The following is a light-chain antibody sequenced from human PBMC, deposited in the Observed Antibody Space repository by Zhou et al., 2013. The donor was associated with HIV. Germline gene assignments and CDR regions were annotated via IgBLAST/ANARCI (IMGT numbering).Light chain of an antibody. Sequence: DIQMTQSPSSLAASVGDRVTITCRASQSISTYLNWYQQKPGKAPKLIIYHASSLESGVPSRFSGGGSGTEFTLTINSLQPEDSATYYCQQTYSVPYTFGQGTKLGIK. CDR3: QQTYSVPYT. CDR1: QSISTY. V-gene: IGKV1-39*01. J-gene: IGKJ2*01. CDR2: HAS.